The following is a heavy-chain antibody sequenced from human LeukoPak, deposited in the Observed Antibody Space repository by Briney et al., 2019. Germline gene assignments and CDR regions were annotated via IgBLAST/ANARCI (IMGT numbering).Heavy chain of an antibody. D-gene: IGHD2-2*01. CDR1: GFTFNTYS. Sequence: PGGSLRLSCAASGFTFNTYSMNWVRQAPGKGLEWVSSISDNSNYIYYSDSVEGRFTISGDNAKNSLYLQMNSLRVEDTAVYYCANHFACGSTSCPPFDSWGQGTLVTVSS. V-gene: IGHV3-21*01. CDR3: ANHFACGSTSCPPFDS. CDR2: ISDNSNYI. J-gene: IGHJ4*02.